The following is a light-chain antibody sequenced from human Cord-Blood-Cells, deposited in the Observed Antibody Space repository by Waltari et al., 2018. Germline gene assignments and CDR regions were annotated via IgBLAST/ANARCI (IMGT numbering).Light chain of an antibody. J-gene: IGLJ1*01. V-gene: IGLV2-14*01. CDR1: SSDVGGYNY. Sequence: QSALTQPASVSGAPGQSITIPCTGTSSDVGGYNYVSWYQQHPGNAPKLVIYDVSNRPSGGSNRFSGSKSGNTACLTISGVQAEDEADYYCSSYTSSSTYVFGTGTKVTVL. CDR3: SSYTSSSTYV. CDR2: DVS.